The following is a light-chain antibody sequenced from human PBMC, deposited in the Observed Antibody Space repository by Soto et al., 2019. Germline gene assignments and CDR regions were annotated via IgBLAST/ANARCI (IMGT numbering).Light chain of an antibody. J-gene: IGLJ3*02. CDR3: SSYAGSTNLV. Sequence: QSVLTQPPSASGSPGQSVTISCTGTGSDVGGYDYVSWYQHHPGRPPQLIIYEVIRRPSGVPDRFSGSKSGNTASLTVSGLQADDEADYYCSSYAGSTNLVFGGGTKLTVL. CDR2: EVI. V-gene: IGLV2-8*01. CDR1: GSDVGGYDY.